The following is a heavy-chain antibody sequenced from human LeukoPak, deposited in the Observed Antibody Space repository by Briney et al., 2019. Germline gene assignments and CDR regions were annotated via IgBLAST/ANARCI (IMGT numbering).Heavy chain of an antibody. CDR1: GYTFTGYY. D-gene: IGHD6-13*01. J-gene: IGHJ4*02. CDR3: ARGGGIAAAGRPRYFDY. V-gene: IGHV1-2*02. Sequence: ASVKVSCKASGYTFTGYYMHWVRQAPGQGLEWMGWINPNSGGTNYAQKFQGRVTMTRDTSISTAYMGLSRLRSDDTAVYYCARGGGIAAAGRPRYFDYWGQGTLVTVSS. CDR2: INPNSGGT.